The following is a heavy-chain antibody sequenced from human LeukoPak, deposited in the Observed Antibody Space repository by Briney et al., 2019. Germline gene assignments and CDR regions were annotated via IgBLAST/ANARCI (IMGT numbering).Heavy chain of an antibody. CDR2: ISSNGGST. CDR3: ARDIHYYDSSGPGAFDI. D-gene: IGHD3-22*01. CDR1: GFTFSSYA. Sequence: PGGSLRLSCAASGFTFSSYAMHWVRQAPGKGLEYVSAISSNGGSTYYANSVKGRFTISRDNSKNTLYLQMGSLRAEDTAVYYCARDIHYYDSSGPGAFDIWGQGTMVTVSS. J-gene: IGHJ3*02. V-gene: IGHV3-64*01.